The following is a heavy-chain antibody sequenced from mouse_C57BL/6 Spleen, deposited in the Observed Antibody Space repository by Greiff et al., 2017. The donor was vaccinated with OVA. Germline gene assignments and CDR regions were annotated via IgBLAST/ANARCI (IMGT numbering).Heavy chain of an antibody. CDR2: IWSGGST. J-gene: IGHJ1*03. Sequence: VKLVESGPGLVQPSQSLSITCTVSGFSLTSYGVHWVRQSPGKGLEWLGVIWSGGSTDYNAAFISRLSISKDNSKSQVFFKMNSLQADDTAIYYCASGDIVTYFDVWGTGTTVTVSS. V-gene: IGHV2-2*01. CDR1: GFSLTSYG. CDR3: ASGDIVTYFDV. D-gene: IGHD2-5*01.